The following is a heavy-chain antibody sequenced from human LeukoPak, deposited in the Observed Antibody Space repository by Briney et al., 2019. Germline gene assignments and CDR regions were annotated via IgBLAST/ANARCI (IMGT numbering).Heavy chain of an antibody. D-gene: IGHD2-21*02. J-gene: IGHJ6*02. Sequence: RASVKVSCKASGGTFSSYAISWVRQAPGQGLEWMGWMNPNSGNTGYAQKFQGRVTMTRNTSISTAYMELSSLRSEDTAVYYCARGLAYCGGDCYPLRGMDVWGQGTTVTVSS. CDR1: GGTFSSYA. V-gene: IGHV1-8*02. CDR3: ARGLAYCGGDCYPLRGMDV. CDR2: MNPNSGNT.